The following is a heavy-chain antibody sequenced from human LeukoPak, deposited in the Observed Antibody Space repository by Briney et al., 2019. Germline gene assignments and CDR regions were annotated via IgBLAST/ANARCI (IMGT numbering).Heavy chain of an antibody. CDR3: ARAVRDFWTSPVDY. V-gene: IGHV1-69*01. Sequence: EASVKVSCKASGGTFSSYAISWVRRAPGQGLEWMGGIIPIFGTANYAQKFQGRVTITADESTSTAYMELSSLRSEDTAVYYCARAVRDFWTSPVDYWGQGTLVTVSS. J-gene: IGHJ4*02. CDR1: GGTFSSYA. CDR2: IIPIFGTA. D-gene: IGHD3/OR15-3a*01.